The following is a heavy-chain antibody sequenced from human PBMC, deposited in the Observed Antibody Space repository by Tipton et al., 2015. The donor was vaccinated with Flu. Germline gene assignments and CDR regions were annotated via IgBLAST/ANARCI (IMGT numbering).Heavy chain of an antibody. CDR1: GFAFDDYA. V-gene: IGHV3-20*04. CDR2: IYSSGSAT. D-gene: IGHD3-10*01. J-gene: IGHJ4*02. Sequence: VQLVQSGGGVVRPGGSLRLSCAASGFAFDDYAMSWVRQAPGKGLERVGRIYSSGSATYSPSLKSRVTLSIDTSKNQFALNMISVTAADTAVYFCVRGAGSGTHMVFDFWGEGKLVTVSS. CDR3: VRGAGSGTHMVFDF.